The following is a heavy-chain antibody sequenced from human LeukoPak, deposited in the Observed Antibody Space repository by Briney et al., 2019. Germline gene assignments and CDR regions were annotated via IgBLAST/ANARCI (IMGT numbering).Heavy chain of an antibody. J-gene: IGHJ3*02. V-gene: IGHV1-2*02. Sequence: GSVKVSCKAFGYTFTGFYLHWVRQAPGQGLEWMGWITPNSGGTDYALKFQGRVTMTRDMSTSTVYMELSSLRSEDTGVYYCARAYDSSGSDAFDIWGQGTMVTVSS. D-gene: IGHD3-22*01. CDR1: GYTFTGFY. CDR3: ARAYDSSGSDAFDI. CDR2: ITPNSGGT.